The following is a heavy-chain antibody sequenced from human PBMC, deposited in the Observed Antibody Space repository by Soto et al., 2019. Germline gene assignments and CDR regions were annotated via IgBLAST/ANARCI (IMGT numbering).Heavy chain of an antibody. J-gene: IGHJ4*02. CDR2: ITPFNGNT. V-gene: IGHV1-45*02. Sequence: SVKVSCKGSGNTFTYVYLHWVRQAPGQALEWMGWITPFNGNTKYAQKFQDRVTFTGDTSLNTAYMELSSLRAEDTAVYYCARVSRSGYYPKYWGQGTLVTVSS. D-gene: IGHD3-3*01. CDR3: ARVSRSGYYPKY. CDR1: GNTFTYVY.